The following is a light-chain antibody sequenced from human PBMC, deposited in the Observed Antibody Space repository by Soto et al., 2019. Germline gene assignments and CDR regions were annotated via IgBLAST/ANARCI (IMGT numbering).Light chain of an antibody. CDR2: DVS. V-gene: IGLV2-14*03. J-gene: IGLJ1*01. Sequence: QSALTQPASVSGSPGQSITISCTGISSDVAAKNYVSWYQHHPGKAPKLMIYDVSSRPSGVSNRFSGSKSGNTASLTISGLQTEDEADYYCSLYTSRSTRYVFGTGTKLTVL. CDR3: SLYTSRSTRYV. CDR1: SSDVAAKNY.